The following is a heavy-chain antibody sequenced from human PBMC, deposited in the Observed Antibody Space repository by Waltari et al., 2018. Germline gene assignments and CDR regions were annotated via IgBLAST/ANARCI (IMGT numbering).Heavy chain of an antibody. CDR3: ASLDYGDYEGLGYYYYMDV. J-gene: IGHJ6*03. V-gene: IGHV4-4*07. Sequence: QVQLQESGPGLVKPSETLSLTCTVSGGSISSYYWSWIRQPAGKGLEWIGRIYTSGSTNYNPSLKSRVTMSVDTSKNQFSLKLSSVTAADTAVYYCASLDYGDYEGLGYYYYMDVWGKGTTVTVSS. CDR2: IYTSGST. D-gene: IGHD4-17*01. CDR1: GGSISSYY.